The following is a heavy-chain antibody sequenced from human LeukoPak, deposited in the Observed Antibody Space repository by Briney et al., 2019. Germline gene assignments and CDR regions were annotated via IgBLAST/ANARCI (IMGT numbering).Heavy chain of an antibody. Sequence: SVKVSCKASGGTFSSYAISWVRQAPGQGLEWMGGIIPIFGTANYAQKFQGRVTITTDESTSTAYMELSSLRSEDTAVYYCARADYGESNWFDPWGRGTLVTVSS. CDR3: ARADYGESNWFDP. CDR2: IIPIFGTA. J-gene: IGHJ5*02. V-gene: IGHV1-69*05. CDR1: GGTFSSYA. D-gene: IGHD4-17*01.